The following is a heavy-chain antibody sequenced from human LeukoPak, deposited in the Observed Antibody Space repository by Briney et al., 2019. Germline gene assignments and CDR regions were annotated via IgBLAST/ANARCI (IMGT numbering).Heavy chain of an antibody. J-gene: IGHJ4*02. CDR2: ISYDGGNK. V-gene: IGHV3-30*18. D-gene: IGHD2-15*01. CDR1: GFTFSSYG. Sequence: GRSLRLSCAASGFTFSSYGMHWVRQAPGKGLEWVAVISYDGGNKYHADSVKGRFTISRDNSKSTLYLQMNSLRAEDTAVYYCAKGNVLNCVTGVSCHLDYWRQGTLVTVSS. CDR3: AKGNVLNCVTGVSCHLDY.